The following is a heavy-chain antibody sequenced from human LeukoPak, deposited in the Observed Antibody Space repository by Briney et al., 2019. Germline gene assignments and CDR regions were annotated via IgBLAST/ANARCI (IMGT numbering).Heavy chain of an antibody. CDR2: ISAYNGNT. Sequence: ASVKVSCKASGYTFTSYGISWVRQAPGQGLEWMGWISAYNGNTNYAQKLQGRVTMTTDTSTSTAYMELRSLRSDDTAVYYCARDGLRGGSCSSTSCYPPGNWFDPGAREPWSPSPQ. CDR1: GYTFTSYG. J-gene: IGHJ5*02. V-gene: IGHV1-18*01. D-gene: IGHD2-2*01. CDR3: ARDGLRGGSCSSTSCYPPGNWFDP.